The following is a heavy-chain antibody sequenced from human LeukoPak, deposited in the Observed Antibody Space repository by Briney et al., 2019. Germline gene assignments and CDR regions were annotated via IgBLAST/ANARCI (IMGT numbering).Heavy chain of an antibody. CDR3: VRGGTNFAS. CDR2: IKEDGSEN. V-gene: IGHV3-7*04. D-gene: IGHD1-14*01. Sequence: GGSLRLSCAASGFTFSNNWMSWVRQAPGEGLEWVANIKEDGSENYHVDSVKGRFTISRDNAKNSLSLQMNSLRAEDTAVYYCVRGGTNFASWGQGTLVIVSS. CDR1: GFTFSNNW. J-gene: IGHJ4*02.